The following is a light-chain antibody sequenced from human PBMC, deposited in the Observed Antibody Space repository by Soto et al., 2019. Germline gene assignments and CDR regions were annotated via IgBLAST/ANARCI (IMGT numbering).Light chain of an antibody. CDR3: LQDFTYLT. CDR2: AAS. CDR1: HDIRND. J-gene: IGKJ3*01. V-gene: IGKV1-6*01. Sequence: AIQMTQSPASLSASIGDRVTITCRASHDIRNDLAWYQQKPGKAPKLLIYAASTLQSGVPVRFSGSGSGTDFTLTISSLQPEDFATYYCLQDFTYLTFGPGTKVNFK.